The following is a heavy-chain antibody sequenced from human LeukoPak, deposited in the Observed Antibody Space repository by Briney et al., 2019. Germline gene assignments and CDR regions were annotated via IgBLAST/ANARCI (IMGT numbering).Heavy chain of an antibody. CDR3: VKGGPYCSSTSCNYFDY. V-gene: IGHV3-53*01. CDR1: GFTVSSNY. CDR2: IYSGGST. J-gene: IGHJ4*02. D-gene: IGHD2-2*01. Sequence: PGGSLRLSCAASGFTVSSNYMSWVRQAPGKGLEWVSVIYSGGSTYYADSVKGRFTISRDNSKNALFLQMNSLRAEDTAVYYCVKGGPYCSSTSCNYFDYWGQGTLVTVPS.